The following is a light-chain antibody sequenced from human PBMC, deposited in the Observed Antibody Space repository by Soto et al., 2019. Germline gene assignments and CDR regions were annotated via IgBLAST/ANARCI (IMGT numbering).Light chain of an antibody. CDR2: EVD. J-gene: IGLJ2*01. V-gene: IGLV2-8*01. CDR1: SSDIGAHNF. Sequence: QSALTQPPSASGSPGQSVTISCTGTSSDIGAHNFVSWYQQHPGKAPQLLIFEVDKRPSGVPDRFSASKSGITASLTVSGLQPEDEAAYFCSSYTGTDNSVIFGGGTQLTVL. CDR3: SSYTGTDNSVI.